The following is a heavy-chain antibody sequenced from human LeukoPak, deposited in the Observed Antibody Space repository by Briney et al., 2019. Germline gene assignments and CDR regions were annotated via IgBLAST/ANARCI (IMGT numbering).Heavy chain of an antibody. D-gene: IGHD6-13*01. J-gene: IGHJ4*02. CDR1: GFTFSSYG. CDR3: AKGEHSSSWYGGAIDY. Sequence: GGTLRLSCAASGFTFSSYGMHWVRQAPGKGLEWVAVIWYDGSNKYYADSVRGRFTIYRYNSKNTLYLQLNSLRAEDTAVYYCAKGEHSSSWYGGAIDYWGQGTLVTVSS. V-gene: IGHV3-33*06. CDR2: IWYDGSNK.